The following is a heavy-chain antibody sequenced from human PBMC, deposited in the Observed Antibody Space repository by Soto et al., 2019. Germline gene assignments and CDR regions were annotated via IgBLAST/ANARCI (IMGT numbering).Heavy chain of an antibody. V-gene: IGHV4-59*11. Sequence: SETLSLTCTVSGVSITSHYWSWIRQSPGKGLEWIAYMHHSGSTNYNPSLKSRVTVSIDTSKSQVSLRLSSVTAADTAVYYCARDRVHYYDRSYAFDIWGQGTMVTFSS. CDR3: ARDRVHYYDRSYAFDI. J-gene: IGHJ3*02. CDR1: GVSITSHY. D-gene: IGHD3-22*01. CDR2: MHHSGST.